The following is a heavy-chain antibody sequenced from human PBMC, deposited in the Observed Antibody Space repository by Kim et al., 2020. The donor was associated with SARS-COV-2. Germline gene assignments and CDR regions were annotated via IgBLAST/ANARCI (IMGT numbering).Heavy chain of an antibody. CDR3: ATLEGRPYSNYAHYYYYGMDV. D-gene: IGHD4-4*01. CDR1: GGSISSGGYY. J-gene: IGHJ6*02. CDR2: IYYSGST. Sequence: SETLSLTCTVSGGSISSGGYYWSWIRQHPGKGLEWIGYIYYSGSTYYNPSLKSRVTISVDTSKNQFSLKLSSVTAADTAVYYCATLEGRPYSNYAHYYYYGMDVWGQGTTVTVSS. V-gene: IGHV4-31*03.